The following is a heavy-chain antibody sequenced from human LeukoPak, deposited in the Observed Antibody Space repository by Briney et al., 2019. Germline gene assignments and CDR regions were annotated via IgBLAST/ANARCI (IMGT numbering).Heavy chain of an antibody. CDR2: FDPEDGET. D-gene: IGHD3-22*01. CDR1: GYTLTELS. Sequence: ASVKVSCKVSGYTLTELSMHWVRQAPGKGLEWMGGFDPEDGETIYAQKFQGRVTMTVDTSTDTAYMELSSLRSEDTAVYYCATFNYYDSSGYYVHIDYWGQGTLVTVSS. CDR3: ATFNYYDSSGYYVHIDY. V-gene: IGHV1-24*01. J-gene: IGHJ4*02.